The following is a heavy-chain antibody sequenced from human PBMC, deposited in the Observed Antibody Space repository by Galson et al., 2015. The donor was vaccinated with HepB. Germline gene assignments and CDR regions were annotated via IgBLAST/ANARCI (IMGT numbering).Heavy chain of an antibody. CDR2: ISHDGGRK. CDR1: GFTFRNYG. J-gene: IGHJ6*03. CDR3: ARDAAGWNDGHYNYFHYYMDV. Sequence: SLRLSCAASGFTFRNYGMDWVRQAPGKGLEWVAFISHDGGRKNCRDSVKGRFTISRDNSKNTLSLQMNSLRTEDTALYFCARDAAGWNDGHYNYFHYYMDVWGKGTTVTVS. D-gene: IGHD1-1*01. V-gene: IGHV3-33*05.